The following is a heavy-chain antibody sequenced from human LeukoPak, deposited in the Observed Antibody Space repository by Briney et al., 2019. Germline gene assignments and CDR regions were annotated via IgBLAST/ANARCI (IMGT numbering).Heavy chain of an antibody. CDR1: GFTFRGAA. J-gene: IGHJ3*01. Sequence: GGSLRLSCAVSGFTFRGAAMTWVRQAPGKGLEWVSLTSSSGDNAYYADSVKGRFTISRDNSKNTLSLQMNSLRVEDTAIYYCAKDIQLSTWGLGTRVTVSS. V-gene: IGHV3-23*01. CDR2: TSSSGDNA. D-gene: IGHD5-24*01. CDR3: AKDIQLST.